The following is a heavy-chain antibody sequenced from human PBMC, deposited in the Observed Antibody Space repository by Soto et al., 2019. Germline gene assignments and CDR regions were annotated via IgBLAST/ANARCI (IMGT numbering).Heavy chain of an antibody. V-gene: IGHV1-18*01. J-gene: IGHJ2*01. Sequence: QVQLVQSGGEVKKPGASVKGSCKASGYTFTNYGITWMRQAPGQGLEWMGWISGYNGNTKYAQKLQGRVTMTTDTSTSTAYMELRSLRSDDTAVYYCARDRSVNTYCHWYFDLWGRGTLVTVSS. CDR2: ISGYNGNT. CDR1: GYTFTNYG. CDR3: ARDRSVNTYCHWYFDL. D-gene: IGHD3-3*01.